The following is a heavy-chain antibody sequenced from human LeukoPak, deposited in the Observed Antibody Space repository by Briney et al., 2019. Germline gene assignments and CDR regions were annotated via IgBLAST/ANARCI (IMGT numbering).Heavy chain of an antibody. CDR1: GFTVSSNY. D-gene: IGHD3-22*01. CDR3: AKSVDSSGYYLGFDY. J-gene: IGHJ4*02. V-gene: IGHV3-66*01. CDR2: IYSGGST. Sequence: GGSLRLSCAASGFTVSSNYMSWVRQAPGKGLEWVSVIYSGGSTYYADSVKGRFTISRDNSKNTLYLQMNSLRAEDTAVYYCAKSVDSSGYYLGFDYWGQGTLVTVSS.